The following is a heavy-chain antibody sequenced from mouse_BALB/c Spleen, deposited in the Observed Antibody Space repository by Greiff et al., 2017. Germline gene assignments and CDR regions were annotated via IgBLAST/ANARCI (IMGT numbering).Heavy chain of an antibody. Sequence: EVHLVESGGGLVQPGGSLKLSCAASGFTFSSYGMSWVRQTPDKRLELVATINSNGGSTYYPDSVKGRFTISRDNAKNTLYLQMSSLKSEDTAMYYCARELRRYYAMDYWGQGTSVTVSS. J-gene: IGHJ4*01. D-gene: IGHD2-4*01. CDR3: ARELRRYYAMDY. CDR2: INSNGGST. V-gene: IGHV5-6-3*01. CDR1: GFTFSSYG.